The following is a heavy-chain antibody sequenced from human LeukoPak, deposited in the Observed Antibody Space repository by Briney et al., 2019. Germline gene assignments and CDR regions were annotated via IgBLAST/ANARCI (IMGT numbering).Heavy chain of an antibody. D-gene: IGHD2-15*01. CDR2: INTNTGNP. CDR3: ASSYCSGGHCYSQQKVYYFDF. CDR1: GYTFTTYP. J-gene: IGHJ4*02. V-gene: IGHV7-4-1*02. Sequence: GASVKVSCKASGYTFTTYPMNWVRQAPGQGLEWMGWINTNTGNPTYAQGFTGRFAFSLDTSVSTAYLQISSLKPEDTAVYYCASSYCSGGHCYSQQKVYYFDFWGQGTLVTVSS.